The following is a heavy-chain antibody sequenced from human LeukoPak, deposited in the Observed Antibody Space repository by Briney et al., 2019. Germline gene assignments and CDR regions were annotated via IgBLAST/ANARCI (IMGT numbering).Heavy chain of an antibody. CDR1: GFTFSTYA. J-gene: IGHJ4*02. V-gene: IGHV3-23*01. CDR3: VKVAKFYYGSESNYFFEH. Sequence: GGSLRLSCAASGFTFSTYAISWVRQAPGKGLEWVSAISGSTGRTYYADSVKGRFTISRDNAKNSVYLQMNSLRVEDTAIYYCVKVAKFYYGSESNYFFEHWGQGTLVTVSS. D-gene: IGHD3-10*01. CDR2: ISGSTGRT.